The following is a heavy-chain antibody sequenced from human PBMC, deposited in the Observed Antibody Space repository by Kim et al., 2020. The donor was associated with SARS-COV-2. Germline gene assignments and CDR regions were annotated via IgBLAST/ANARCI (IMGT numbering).Heavy chain of an antibody. D-gene: IGHD1-26*01. CDR2: INHSGST. CDR1: GGSFSGYY. J-gene: IGHJ6*02. V-gene: IGHV4-34*01. CDR3: ARGPVGAGAYYYGMDV. Sequence: SETLSLTCAVYGGSFSGYYWSWIRQPPGKGLEWIGEINHSGSTNYNPSLKSRVTISVDTSKNQFSLNLSSVTAADTAVYYCARGPVGAGAYYYGMDVWCQGTTVTVSS.